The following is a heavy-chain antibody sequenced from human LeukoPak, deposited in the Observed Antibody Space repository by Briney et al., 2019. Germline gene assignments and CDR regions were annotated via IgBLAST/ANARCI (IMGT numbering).Heavy chain of an antibody. CDR1: GFIARSNY. CDR3: ARGVSGSGIMDV. J-gene: IGHJ6*04. D-gene: IGHD3-10*01. CDR2: IYSGGTT. V-gene: IGHV3-53*01. Sequence: GGSLRLSCAASGFIARSNYMNWVRQAPGKGLEWVSVIYSGGTTYYSDSVKGRFTISRDDSKNTLSLQMNSLRAEDTAVYFCARGVSGSGIMDVWGKGTTVTISS.